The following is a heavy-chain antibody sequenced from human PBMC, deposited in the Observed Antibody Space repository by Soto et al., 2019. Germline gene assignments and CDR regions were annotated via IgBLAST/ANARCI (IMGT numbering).Heavy chain of an antibody. D-gene: IGHD5-18*01. V-gene: IGHV3-33*01. J-gene: IGHJ2*01. Sequence: QVQLVESGGGVVQPGRSLRLSCAASGFTFSSYGMHWVRQAPGKGLEWVAVIWYDGSNKYYADSVKGRFTISRDNFKNTLYLQMNSLRAEDTAVYYCARGGGDTWYFDLWGRGTLVTVSS. CDR3: ARGGGDTWYFDL. CDR2: IWYDGSNK. CDR1: GFTFSSYG.